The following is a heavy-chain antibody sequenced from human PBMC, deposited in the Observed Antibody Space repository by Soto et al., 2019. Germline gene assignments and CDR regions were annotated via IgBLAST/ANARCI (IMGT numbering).Heavy chain of an antibody. J-gene: IGHJ4*02. Sequence: VSGPTLVNPTQTLTLTCTFCGFSISTSGMSVGWIRQSPGKALEWLARIDWDGDKYYSTSLKTRLTISKDTSKNQVVLTMTNMDPVDTALYFCGRLDYARRPGVIDYWGQGTLVTVSS. CDR2: IDWDGDK. D-gene: IGHD4-17*01. V-gene: IGHV2-70*11. CDR1: GFSISTSGMS. CDR3: GRLDYARRPGVIDY.